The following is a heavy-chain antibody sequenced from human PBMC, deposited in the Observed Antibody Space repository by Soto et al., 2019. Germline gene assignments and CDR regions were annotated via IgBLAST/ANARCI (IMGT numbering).Heavy chain of an antibody. Sequence: SETLSLTCTVSGGSISSGGYYWSWIRQPPGKGLEWIGEINHSGSTNYNPSLKSRVTISVDTSKNQFSLKLSSVTAADTAVYYCARGRGDWNYGRSTAAGHNNWFDPWGQGTLVTVSS. D-gene: IGHD1-7*01. CDR3: ARGRGDWNYGRSTAAGHNNWFDP. CDR1: GGSISSGGYY. V-gene: IGHV4-39*07. CDR2: INHSGST. J-gene: IGHJ5*02.